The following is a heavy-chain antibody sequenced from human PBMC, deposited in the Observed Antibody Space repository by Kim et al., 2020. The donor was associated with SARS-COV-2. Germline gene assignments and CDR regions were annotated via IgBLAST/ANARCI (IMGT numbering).Heavy chain of an antibody. V-gene: IGHV3-33*06. Sequence: GGSLRLSCAASGFTFSSYGMHWVRQAPGKGLEWVAVIWYDGSNKYYADSVKGRFTISRDNSKNTLYLQMNSLRAEDTAVYYCAKEGSSSFDAFDIWGQGTMVTVSS. CDR3: AKEGSSSFDAFDI. CDR2: IWYDGSNK. J-gene: IGHJ3*02. D-gene: IGHD6-13*01. CDR1: GFTFSSYG.